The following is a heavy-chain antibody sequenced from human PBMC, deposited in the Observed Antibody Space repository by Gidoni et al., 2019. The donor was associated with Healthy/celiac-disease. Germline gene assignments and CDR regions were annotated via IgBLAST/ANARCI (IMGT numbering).Heavy chain of an antibody. CDR2: ISYDGSNK. Sequence: QVQLVESGGGVVQPGRARRRSCAASGFTFSSYGMHWVRQAPGKGLAWVAVISYDGSNKYYADSVKGRFTIARDNSNNTLYLQMNSLRAEDTAVYYCAKIPITWDSSGWGYWGQGTLVTVSS. J-gene: IGHJ4*02. V-gene: IGHV3-30*18. CDR1: GFTFSSYG. D-gene: IGHD6-19*01. CDR3: AKIPITWDSSGWGY.